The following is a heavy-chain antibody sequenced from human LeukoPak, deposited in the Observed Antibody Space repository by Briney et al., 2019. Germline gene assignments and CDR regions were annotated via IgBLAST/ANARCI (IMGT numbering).Heavy chain of an antibody. Sequence: PGGSLRLSCASSGFTFSKYWMHWVRQAPGKGLVWVSRINAGGTGTNYADSVKGRFTISRDNAKNTLYLQMNSLRAEDTAVYFCARDLGAPDDYWGQGTPVTVSS. V-gene: IGHV3-74*01. D-gene: IGHD3-10*01. CDR3: ARDLGAPDDY. J-gene: IGHJ4*02. CDR2: INAGGTGT. CDR1: GFTFSKYW.